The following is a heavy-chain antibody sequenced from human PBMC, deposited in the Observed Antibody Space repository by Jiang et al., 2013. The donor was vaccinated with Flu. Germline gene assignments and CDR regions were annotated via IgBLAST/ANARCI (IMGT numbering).Heavy chain of an antibody. CDR3: ARVHDFWSGYIGY. Sequence: SVKVSCKASGYTFTSYAMHWVRQAPGQRLEWMGWINAGNGNTKYSQKFQGRVTITRDTSASTAYMELSSLRSEDTAVYYCARVHDFWSGYIGYWGQGTLVTVSS. CDR1: GYTFTSYA. J-gene: IGHJ4*02. D-gene: IGHD3-3*01. V-gene: IGHV1-3*01. CDR2: INAGNGNT.